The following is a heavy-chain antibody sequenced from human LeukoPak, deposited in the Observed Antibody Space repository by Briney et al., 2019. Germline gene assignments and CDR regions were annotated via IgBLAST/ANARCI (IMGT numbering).Heavy chain of an antibody. V-gene: IGHV4-59*01. CDR2: IYYSGTT. Sequence: SETLSLTCTVSGGSISSYYWSWIRQPPGKGLEWIGYIYYSGTTNYNPSLKSRVTISVDTSKNQFSLKLYSVTPADTALYYCARGSRAAAANFDYWGQGTLVTVSS. CDR3: ARGSRAAAANFDY. D-gene: IGHD6-13*01. J-gene: IGHJ4*02. CDR1: GGSISSYY.